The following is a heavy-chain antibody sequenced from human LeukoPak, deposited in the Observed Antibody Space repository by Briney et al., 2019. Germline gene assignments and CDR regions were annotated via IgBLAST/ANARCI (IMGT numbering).Heavy chain of an antibody. V-gene: IGHV6-1*01. D-gene: IGHD1-26*01. Sequence: SQSLSLTCAISGVTVSSNSGVWNWIRQSPSRGLEWLGRTYYRSKWYDDYAVSVRSRITINPDTSKNQFSLWVTSVTPEDTAVYYCARGWNSGNFRYWGQGTLDTVSS. CDR3: ARGWNSGNFRY. CDR1: GVTVSSNSGV. CDR2: TYYRSKWYD. J-gene: IGHJ4*02.